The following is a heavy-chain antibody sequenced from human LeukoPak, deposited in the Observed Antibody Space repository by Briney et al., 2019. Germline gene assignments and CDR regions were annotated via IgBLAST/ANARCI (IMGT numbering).Heavy chain of an antibody. D-gene: IGHD3-16*02. CDR1: GFTFSSHW. Sequence: GGSLRLSCVGSGFTFSSHWMSWVRQAPGKGLEWVANIKQDGSEIYYVDSVRGRFTVSRDNAKNSLHLQMNSLRAEDTAVYYCARDDRSVWGSYRYTSFDYWGQGTLVTVSS. V-gene: IGHV3-7*01. CDR3: ARDDRSVWGSYRYTSFDY. CDR2: IKQDGSEI. J-gene: IGHJ4*02.